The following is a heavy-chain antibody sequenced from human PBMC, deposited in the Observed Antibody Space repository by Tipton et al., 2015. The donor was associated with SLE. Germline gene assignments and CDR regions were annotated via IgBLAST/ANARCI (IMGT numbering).Heavy chain of an antibody. CDR1: GGSISSGGYY. CDR3: AREYSGYDYRTFDH. Sequence: LRLSCTVSGGSISSGGYYWTWIRQLPGKGLEWTGTIHHSGITYYNPSLKSRVTISVDTSKNQFSLKLRSVTAADTAVYYCAREYSGYDYRTFDHWGQGTLVTVSS. CDR2: IHHSGIT. J-gene: IGHJ4*02. D-gene: IGHD5-12*01. V-gene: IGHV4-31*03.